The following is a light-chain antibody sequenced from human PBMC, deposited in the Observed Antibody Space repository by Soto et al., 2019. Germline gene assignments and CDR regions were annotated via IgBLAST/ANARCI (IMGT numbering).Light chain of an antibody. Sequence: EIVLTQSPATLSLSPGERATLACRASQSVSSYLAWYQQKPGQAPRLLIYDASNRATGIPARFSGSGSGTDFTLTISCLAPEDFAVYYCQQRSNWPTFGPGTKVDIK. CDR2: DAS. V-gene: IGKV3-11*01. CDR3: QQRSNWPT. J-gene: IGKJ3*01. CDR1: QSVSSY.